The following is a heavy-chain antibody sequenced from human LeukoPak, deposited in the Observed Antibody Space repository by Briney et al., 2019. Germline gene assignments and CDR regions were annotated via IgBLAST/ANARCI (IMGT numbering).Heavy chain of an antibody. Sequence: SQTLSLTCAISGDSVSSNSVAWNWIRQSPSRGLEWLGRTYYRSKWYNEYAVSVKSRITINPDTSKNQCSLLLNFVTPEEKGVYYCTGHYRRIFDYWGQGTLVTVSS. CDR1: GDSVSSNSVA. J-gene: IGHJ4*02. CDR2: TYYRSKWYN. D-gene: IGHD3-10*01. V-gene: IGHV6-1*01. CDR3: TGHYRRIFDY.